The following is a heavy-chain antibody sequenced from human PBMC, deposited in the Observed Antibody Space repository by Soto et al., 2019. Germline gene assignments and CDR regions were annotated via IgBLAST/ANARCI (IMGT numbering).Heavy chain of an antibody. CDR1: GYSISSGYY. CDR2: IYHSGST. D-gene: IGHD3-22*01. V-gene: IGHV4-38-2*01. J-gene: IGHJ4*02. CDR3: ARSHAYYYDSSGSSYFDY. Sequence: PSETLSLTCAVSGYSISSGYYWGWIRQPPGXGLEWIGSIYHSGSTYYNPSLKSRVTISVDTSKNQFSLKLSSVTAADTAVYYCARSHAYYYDSSGSSYFDYWGQGPLVTVSS.